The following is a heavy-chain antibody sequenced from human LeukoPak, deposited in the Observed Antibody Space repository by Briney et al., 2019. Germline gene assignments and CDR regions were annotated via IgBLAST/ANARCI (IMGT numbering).Heavy chain of an antibody. CDR2: INHSGST. CDR3: ARAHNYGDYGR. D-gene: IGHD4-17*01. CDR1: GGSFSGYY. V-gene: IGHV4-34*01. Sequence: PSETLSLTCAVYGGSFSGYYWSWIRQPPGKGLEWIGEINHSGSTNYNPSLKSRVTISVDTSKNQFSLKLSSVTAADTAVYYCARAHNYGDYGRWGQGTLVTVSS. J-gene: IGHJ1*01.